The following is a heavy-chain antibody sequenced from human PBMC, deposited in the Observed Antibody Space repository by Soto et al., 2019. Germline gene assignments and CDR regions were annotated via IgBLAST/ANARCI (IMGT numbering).Heavy chain of an antibody. V-gene: IGHV1-69*13. CDR3: ASVTYSTTYYYYGMDV. CDR2: IIPIFGTA. Sequence: SVKVSCKASGGTFSSYAISWVRQAPGQGLEWMGGIIPIFGTANYAQKFQGRVTITADESTSTAYMELSSLRSEDTAVYYCASVTYSTTYYYYGMDVWGQGTTVTVSS. D-gene: IGHD4-4*01. J-gene: IGHJ6*02. CDR1: GGTFSSYA.